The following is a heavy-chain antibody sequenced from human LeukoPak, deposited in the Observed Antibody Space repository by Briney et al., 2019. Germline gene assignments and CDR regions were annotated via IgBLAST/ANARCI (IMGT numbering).Heavy chain of an antibody. CDR2: INHSGST. V-gene: IGHV4-34*01. CDR3: ARSDYVWGSYRYKWFDP. J-gene: IGHJ5*02. D-gene: IGHD3-16*02. CDR1: GGSFSGYY. Sequence: SETLSLTCAVYGGSFSGYYWSWIRQPPGKGLKWIGEINHSGSTNYNPSLKSRVTISVDTSKNQFSLKLSSVTAADTAVYYCARSDYVWGSYRYKWFDPWGQGTLVTVSS.